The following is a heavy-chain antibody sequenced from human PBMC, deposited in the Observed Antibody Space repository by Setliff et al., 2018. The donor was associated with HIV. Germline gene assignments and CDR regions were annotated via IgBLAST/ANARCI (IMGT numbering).Heavy chain of an antibody. V-gene: IGHV1-2*06. D-gene: IGHD2-8*01. CDR1: GYTFTAYF. Sequence: KVSCKASGYTFTAYFMHWVRQAPGQGLEWMGRIIPNSGGTNCAQKFQGRVTMTRDTSISTGYMELSRLRSDDTAVYYCATKVYCTNGVCLDAFDIWGQGTMVTVSS. CDR3: ATKVYCTNGVCLDAFDI. J-gene: IGHJ3*02. CDR2: IIPNSGGT.